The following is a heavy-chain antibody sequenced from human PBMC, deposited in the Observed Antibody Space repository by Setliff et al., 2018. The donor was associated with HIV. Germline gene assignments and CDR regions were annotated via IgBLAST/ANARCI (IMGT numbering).Heavy chain of an antibody. CDR1: GGSISSYY. CDR3: ARVVYTYYYMDV. D-gene: IGHD2-15*01. J-gene: IGHJ6*03. V-gene: IGHV4-59*08. CDR2: IYYSGST. Sequence: SETLSLTCTVSGGSISSYYWSWIRQPPGKGLEWIGYIYYSGSTNYNPSLKSRVTISVDTSKNQFSLKLSSVTAADTAVYYCARVVYTYYYMDVWGKGTTVTVSS.